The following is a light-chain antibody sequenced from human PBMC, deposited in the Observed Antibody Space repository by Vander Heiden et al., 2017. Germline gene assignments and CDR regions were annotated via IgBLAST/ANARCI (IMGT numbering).Light chain of an antibody. J-gene: IGKJ2*01. Sequence: DIQMTQSPSSLSASVGDRVTITCRASQDIRDDLGWYQQKPGKAPKRLIHAVSNLQGGVPSRFSGSGYGTEFTLTISSLQPEDFAPYYCLQHNNYPLYTFGQGTKLEIK. CDR1: QDIRDD. CDR2: AVS. CDR3: LQHNNYPLYT. V-gene: IGKV1-17*01.